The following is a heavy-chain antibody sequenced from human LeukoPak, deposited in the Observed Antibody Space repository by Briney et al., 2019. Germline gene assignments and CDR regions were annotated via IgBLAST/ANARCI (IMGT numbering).Heavy chain of an antibody. CDR2: ISSSGSTI. D-gene: IGHD3-10*01. CDR1: GFTFSSYS. V-gene: IGHV3-48*04. Sequence: GGSLRLSCAASGFTFSSYSMNWVRQAPGKGLEWVSYISSSGSTIYYADSVKGRFTISRDNAKNSLYLQMNSLRAEDTAVYYCARERFGEYKASYYYYYYMDVWGKGTTVTISS. CDR3: ARERFGEYKASYYYYYYMDV. J-gene: IGHJ6*03.